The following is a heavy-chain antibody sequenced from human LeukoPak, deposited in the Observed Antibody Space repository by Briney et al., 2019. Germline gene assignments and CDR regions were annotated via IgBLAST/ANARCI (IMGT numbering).Heavy chain of an antibody. D-gene: IGHD3-16*01. J-gene: IGHJ6*02. CDR2: ISKSGNHT. Sequence: GGSLRLSCAVSGLTFNNYAMSWVRQAPGKGLEWVSAISKSGNHTYYAASAKGRFTIYRDNSKNTQYLQMNSLRAEDTAVYYCATSWGPDTSAFRWGRDGMDVWGQGTTVIVS. CDR3: ATSWGPDTSAFRWGRDGMDV. V-gene: IGHV3-23*01. CDR1: GLTFNNYA.